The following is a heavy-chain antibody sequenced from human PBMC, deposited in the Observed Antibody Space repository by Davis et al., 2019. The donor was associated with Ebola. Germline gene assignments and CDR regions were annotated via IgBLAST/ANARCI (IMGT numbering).Heavy chain of an antibody. CDR3: ARDGGQWELLLGVDY. CDR2: ISFDGSNE. J-gene: IGHJ4*02. V-gene: IGHV3-30*03. Sequence: GESLKISCAASGFTLSSYGMHWVRQAPGKGLEWVAVISFDGSNEYYADSVKGRFTISRDNSQKTVDLQMNSLRAEDTAVYYCARDGGQWELLLGVDYWGQGTLVTVSS. CDR1: GFTLSSYG. D-gene: IGHD1-26*01.